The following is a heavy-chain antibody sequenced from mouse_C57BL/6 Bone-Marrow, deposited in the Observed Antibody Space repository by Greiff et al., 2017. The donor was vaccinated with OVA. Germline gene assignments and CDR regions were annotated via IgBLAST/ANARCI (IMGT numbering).Heavy chain of an antibody. Sequence: EVKVVESGGGLVKPGGSLKLSCAASGFTFSDYGMHWVRQAPEKGLGWVAYISSGSSTIYYADTVKGRFTISRDNAKNTLFLQMTSLRSEDTAMYYCAPFYYAMDYWGQGSSVTVSS. CDR2: ISSGSSTI. CDR3: APFYYAMDY. V-gene: IGHV5-17*01. J-gene: IGHJ4*01. CDR1: GFTFSDYG.